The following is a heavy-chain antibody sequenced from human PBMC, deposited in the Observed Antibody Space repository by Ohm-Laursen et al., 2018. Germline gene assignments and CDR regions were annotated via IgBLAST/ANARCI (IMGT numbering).Heavy chain of an antibody. CDR1: GVTLSRHS. CDR3: ATDGQALSFDY. CDR2: IVVNSDVT. J-gene: IGHJ4*02. Sequence: SLRLSCAASGVTLSRHSMNWVRQAPGKGLEWVSSIVVNSDVTYYGDSVKGRFTIARDDAQNSLHLQMDSLRAEDTAVYYCATDGQALSFDYWGQGTLVTVPS. V-gene: IGHV3-21*01.